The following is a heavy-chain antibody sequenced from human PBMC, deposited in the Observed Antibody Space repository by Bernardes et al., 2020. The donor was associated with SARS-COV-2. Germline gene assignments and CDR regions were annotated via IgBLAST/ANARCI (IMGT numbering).Heavy chain of an antibody. V-gene: IGHV1-8*01. CDR3: ARVERWLVYYYYGMDV. D-gene: IGHD6-19*01. J-gene: IGHJ6*02. CDR2: MNPNSCNT. Sequence: ASVKVSCKASGYTFTSYDINWVRQATGHGLEWMGWMNPNSCNTGYAQKFQGRVTMTRNTSISTAYMVLSSLRSEDTAVYYCARVERWLVYYYYGMDVWGQGTTVTVSS. CDR1: GYTFTSYD.